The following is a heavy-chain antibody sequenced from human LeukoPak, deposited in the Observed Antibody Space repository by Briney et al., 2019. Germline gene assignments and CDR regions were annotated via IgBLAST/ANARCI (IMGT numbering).Heavy chain of an antibody. CDR1: GFTFSSYA. V-gene: IGHV3-74*01. CDR2: INSDGSST. D-gene: IGHD4-17*01. CDR3: ARVDYGDYVAAVDI. Sequence: GGSLRLSCAASGFTFSSYAMSWVRQTPGKGLVWVSRINSDGSSTSYADSVKGRFTISRDNAKNTLYLQMNSLRADDTAVYHCARVDYGDYVAAVDIWGQGTMVTVFS. J-gene: IGHJ3*02.